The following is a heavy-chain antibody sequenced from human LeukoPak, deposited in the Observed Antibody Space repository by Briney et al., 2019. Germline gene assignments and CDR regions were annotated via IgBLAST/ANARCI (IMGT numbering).Heavy chain of an antibody. D-gene: IGHD4-17*01. J-gene: IGHJ4*02. CDR1: GFTFSSYE. CDR2: ISSSGSTI. V-gene: IGHV3-48*03. CDR3: AREITPMTTVTPYFDY. Sequence: GGSLRLSCAASGFTFSSYEMNWVRQAPGKGLEWVSYISSSGSTIYYADSVKGRFTISRDNAKNSLYLQMNSLRAEDTAVYYCAREITPMTTVTPYFDYWGQGTLVTVSS.